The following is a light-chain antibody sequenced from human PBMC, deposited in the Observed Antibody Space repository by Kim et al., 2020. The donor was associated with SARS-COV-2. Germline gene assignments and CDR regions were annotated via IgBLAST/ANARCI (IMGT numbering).Light chain of an antibody. V-gene: IGKV3-20*01. CDR2: ATS. Sequence: SPGERATLSCRASQSVSGIYLAWYQQKPGQAPRLLIYATSTRTTGIPDRFSGSGSGTDFTLTISRLEPEDFAVYYCQQSDTSPPTFGPGTKVDIK. J-gene: IGKJ3*01. CDR3: QQSDTSPPT. CDR1: QSVSGIY.